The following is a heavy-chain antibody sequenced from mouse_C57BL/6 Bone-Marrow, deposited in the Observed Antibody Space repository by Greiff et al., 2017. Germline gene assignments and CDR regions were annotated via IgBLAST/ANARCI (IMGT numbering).Heavy chain of an antibody. J-gene: IGHJ2*01. D-gene: IGHD3-2*02. V-gene: IGHV1-43*01. Sequence: EVQLQQSGPELVKPGASVKISCKASGYSFTGYYMHWVKQSSEKSLEWIGEINPSTGGTSYNQKFKGKATLTVDKSSSTAYMQLKSLTSEDSAVYYWARDSSGYVPDYWGQGTTLTVSS. CDR2: INPSTGGT. CDR3: ARDSSGYVPDY. CDR1: GYSFTGYY.